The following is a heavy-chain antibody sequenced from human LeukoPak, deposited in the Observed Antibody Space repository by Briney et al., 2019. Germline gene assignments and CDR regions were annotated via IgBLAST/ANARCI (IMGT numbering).Heavy chain of an antibody. CDR2: ISPSSSTI. CDR3: AREHTPFGSGCTAAY. CDR1: GFTFSCYG. J-gene: IGHJ4*02. V-gene: IGHV3-48*01. D-gene: IGHD6-19*01. Sequence: GGSLRLSCAASGFTFSCYGMNWVLQAPGKGLEWVSYISPSSSTIYYADSGKGRFTISRDNAKNSLYLQMNSLRAEDTAVYYCAREHTPFGSGCTAAYWGQETLVTVSS.